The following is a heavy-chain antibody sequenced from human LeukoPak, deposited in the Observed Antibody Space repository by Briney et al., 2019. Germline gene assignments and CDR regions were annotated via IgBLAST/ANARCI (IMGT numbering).Heavy chain of an antibody. CDR1: GFTFGDYA. CDR2: IRSKAYGGTT. J-gene: IGHJ4*02. Sequence: SLRLSCTASGFTFGDYAMSWVRQAPGKGLEWVGFIRSKAYGGTTEYAASVKGRFTISRDDSKSIAYLQMNSLKTEDTAVYYCTKDSVVTGRNGLMGFDYWGQGTLVTVSS. V-gene: IGHV3-49*04. CDR3: TKDSVVTGRNGLMGFDY. D-gene: IGHD4-23*01.